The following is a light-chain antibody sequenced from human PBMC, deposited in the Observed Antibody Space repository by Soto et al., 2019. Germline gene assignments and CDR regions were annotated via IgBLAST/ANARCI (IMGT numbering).Light chain of an antibody. CDR2: EVS. V-gene: IGLV2-14*01. Sequence: QSALTQPASVSGSPGQSITISCTGTSSDVGGYNYVSWYQQHPGKAPKLMIYEVSKRPSGVSNRFSGSKSGNTASLTISGLQAEDEADYYCSSYARSSTLVFGTGTKLTVL. J-gene: IGLJ1*01. CDR1: SSDVGGYNY. CDR3: SSYARSSTLV.